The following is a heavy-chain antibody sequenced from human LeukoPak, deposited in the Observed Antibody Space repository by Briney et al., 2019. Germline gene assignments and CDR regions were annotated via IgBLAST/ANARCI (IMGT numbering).Heavy chain of an antibody. CDR2: IYYTGST. CDR1: GGSISSDH. D-gene: IGHD4-11*01. CDR3: ARGTVTTRYFDY. Sequence: PSETLSLTCTVSGGSISSDHWSWIRQPPGKGLEWIGYIYYTGSTNYNPSLKSRLTISVDTSKNQFSLYLSSVTAADTAVYYCARGTVTTRYFDYWGQGTLVTVSS. V-gene: IGHV4-59*08. J-gene: IGHJ4*02.